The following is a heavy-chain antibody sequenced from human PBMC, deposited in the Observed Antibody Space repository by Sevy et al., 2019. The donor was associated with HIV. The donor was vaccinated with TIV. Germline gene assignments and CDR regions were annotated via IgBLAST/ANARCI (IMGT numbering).Heavy chain of an antibody. CDR1: GGSFSGYY. Sequence: SETLSLTCAVYGGSFSGYYWSWIRQPPGKGLEWIGEINHSGSTNYNPSLKSRVTISVDTSKNQFSLKLSSGTAADTAVYYCARGPNCSSTSCYDPIYYYYYGMDVWGQGTTVTVSS. D-gene: IGHD2-2*01. CDR3: ARGPNCSSTSCYDPIYYYYYGMDV. V-gene: IGHV4-34*01. CDR2: INHSGST. J-gene: IGHJ6*02.